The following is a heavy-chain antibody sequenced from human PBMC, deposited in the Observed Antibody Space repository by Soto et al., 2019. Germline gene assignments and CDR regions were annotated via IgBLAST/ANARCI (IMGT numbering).Heavy chain of an antibody. J-gene: IGHJ5*02. V-gene: IGHV1-46*01. CDR3: ARSSGGVFGIIIEGTNWFAP. Sequence: ASGAVSRQEPPDTFASYYMHTVRQAPGGRQQLMGVIDPNGGTTRFAQKFQGRVTMTSDTSTSTVYMELRGMASEDMAVYYCARSSGGVFGIIIEGTNWFAPWGQRTLVIVSS. CDR2: IDPNGGTT. D-gene: IGHD3-16*01. CDR1: PDTFASYY.